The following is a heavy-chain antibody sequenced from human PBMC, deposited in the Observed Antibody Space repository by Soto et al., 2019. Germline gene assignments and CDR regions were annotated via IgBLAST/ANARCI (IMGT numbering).Heavy chain of an antibody. V-gene: IGHV3-9*01. CDR1: GFTFDDYA. CDR2: ISWNSGSI. Sequence: GGSLRLSCAASGFTFDDYAMHWVRQSPGKGLEWVSGISWNSGSIGYADSVKGRFTISRDNAKNSLYLQMNSLRAEDTALYYCAKDIVPDGYCSGGSCSGGVRYYYYGMDVWGQGTTVTVSS. J-gene: IGHJ6*02. CDR3: AKDIVPDGYCSGGSCSGGVRYYYYGMDV. D-gene: IGHD2-15*01.